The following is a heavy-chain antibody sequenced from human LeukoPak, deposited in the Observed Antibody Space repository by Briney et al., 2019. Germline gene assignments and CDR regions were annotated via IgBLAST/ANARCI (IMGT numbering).Heavy chain of an antibody. J-gene: IGHJ4*02. Sequence: SVKVSRTASGGTFSSYAISWVRQAPGQGLEWMGGIIPIFGTANYAQKFQGRVTITADESTSTAYMELSSLRSEDTAVYYCARDEGIAAAFDYWGQGTLVTVSS. CDR2: IIPIFGTA. CDR3: ARDEGIAAAFDY. D-gene: IGHD6-13*01. CDR1: GGTFSSYA. V-gene: IGHV1-69*13.